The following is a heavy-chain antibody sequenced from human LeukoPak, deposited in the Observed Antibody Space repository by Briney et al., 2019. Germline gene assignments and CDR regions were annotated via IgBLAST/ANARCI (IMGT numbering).Heavy chain of an antibody. D-gene: IGHD6-19*01. CDR2: IYYSGST. CDR1: GGSISSYY. J-gene: IGHJ5*02. Sequence: SETLSLTCTVPGGSISSYYWSWIRQPPGKGLEWIGYIYYSGSTNYNPSLKSRVTISVDTSKNQFSLKLSSVTAADTAVYYCARHLGVVAGNWFDPWGQGTLVTVSS. CDR3: ARHLGVVAGNWFDP. V-gene: IGHV4-59*08.